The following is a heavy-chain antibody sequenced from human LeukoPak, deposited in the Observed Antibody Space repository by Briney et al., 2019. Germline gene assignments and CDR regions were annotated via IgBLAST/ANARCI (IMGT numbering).Heavy chain of an antibody. CDR2: ISAYNGNT. J-gene: IGHJ2*01. CDR1: GYTFTGYY. CDR3: ARARKRYYYDSSGYSAWYFDL. V-gene: IGHV1-18*04. D-gene: IGHD3-22*01. Sequence: GASVKVSCKASGYTFTGYYMHWVRQAPGQGLEWMGWISAYNGNTNYAQKLQGRVTMTTDTSTSTAYMELRSLRSDDTAVYYCARARKRYYYDSSGYSAWYFDLWGRGTLVTVSS.